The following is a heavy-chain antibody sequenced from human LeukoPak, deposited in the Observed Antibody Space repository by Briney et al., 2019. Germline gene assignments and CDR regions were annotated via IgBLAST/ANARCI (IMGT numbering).Heavy chain of an antibody. Sequence: PSETLSLTCTVSGGSISSYYWSWIRQPAGKGLEWIGSIYTSGSTNYNPSLKSRVTMSVDTSKNYFSLKLSSVTAADTAVYYCARDYRDILTGYYTNNWFDPWGQGTLVTVSS. CDR2: IYTSGST. V-gene: IGHV4-4*07. J-gene: IGHJ5*02. CDR1: GGSISSYY. CDR3: ARDYRDILTGYYTNNWFDP. D-gene: IGHD3-9*01.